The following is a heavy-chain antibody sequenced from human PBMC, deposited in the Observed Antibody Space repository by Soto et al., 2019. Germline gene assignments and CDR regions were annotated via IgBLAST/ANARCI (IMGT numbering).Heavy chain of an antibody. D-gene: IGHD3-16*02. CDR2: IFPGDSDT. CDR1: GYNFANYW. CDR3: AAGYTTGPDAFDI. J-gene: IGHJ4*02. Sequence: GESLKISCKGSGYNFANYWIGWVRQMPGKGLEWMGMIFPGDSDTKNSPSLQGQITMSVDKSDSSAYLQWRSLKASDTAMYYCAAGYTTGPDAFDIWGQGTLVTVSS. V-gene: IGHV5-51*01.